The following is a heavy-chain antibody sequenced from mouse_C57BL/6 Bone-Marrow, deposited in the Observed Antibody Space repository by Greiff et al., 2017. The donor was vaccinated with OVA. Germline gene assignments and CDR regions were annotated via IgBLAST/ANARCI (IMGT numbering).Heavy chain of an antibody. CDR3: ARDGSSYPWFAY. V-gene: IGHV1-39*01. CDR2: IYPGSGST. D-gene: IGHD1-1*01. Sequence: VQLKESGPELVKPGASVKISCKASGYSFTDYNMNWVKQSNGKSLEWIGDIYPGSGSTNYNEKFKSKATLTVDTSSSTAYMQLSSLTSEDSAVYYCARDGSSYPWFAYWGQGTLVTVSA. J-gene: IGHJ3*01. CDR1: GYSFTDYN.